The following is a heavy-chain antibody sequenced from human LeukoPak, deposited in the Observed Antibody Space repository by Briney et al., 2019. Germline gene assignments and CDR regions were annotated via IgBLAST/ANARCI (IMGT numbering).Heavy chain of an antibody. CDR1: GFTFSNYA. J-gene: IGHJ6*03. CDR3: AKAAIAAAVTPYYYMDV. V-gene: IGHV3-23*01. CDR2: SSGSGDST. D-gene: IGHD6-13*01. Sequence: GGSLRLSCAASGFTFSNYAMSWVRHARGKWLEWVSASSGSGDSTYYADSVKGRFTISRDNSKNTLYLQMNSMRADDTAVYFCAKAAIAAAVTPYYYMDVWVKGTTVTVSS.